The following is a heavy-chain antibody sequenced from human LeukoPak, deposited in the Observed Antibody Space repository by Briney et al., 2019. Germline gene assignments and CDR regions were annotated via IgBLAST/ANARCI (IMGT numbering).Heavy chain of an antibody. CDR3: AKGIVSGYPYGMDV. CDR2: ISWNSGSI. V-gene: IGHV3-9*01. Sequence: GRSLRLSCAASGFTFDDYAMHWVRQAPGKGLEWVSGISWNSGSIGYADSVKGRFTISRDNAKNSLYLQMNSLRAEDTALYYCAKGIVSGYPYGMDVWGQGTTVTVSS. CDR1: GFTFDDYA. J-gene: IGHJ6*02. D-gene: IGHD3-9*01.